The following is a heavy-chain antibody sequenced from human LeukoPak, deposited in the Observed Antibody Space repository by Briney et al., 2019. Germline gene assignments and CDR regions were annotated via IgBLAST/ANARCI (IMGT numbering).Heavy chain of an antibody. J-gene: IGHJ5*02. Sequence: GGSLRLSCAASGFTFSNYAMMWVRQAPGKGLEWVSSITGGGDTYYVDSVKGRFTVSRDNSKNTLHLQINSLTADDTALYYCAKGKAAGAVDWFDPWGQGTLVTVSS. CDR1: GFTFSNYA. CDR2: ITGGGDT. CDR3: AKGKAAGAVDWFDP. V-gene: IGHV3-23*01. D-gene: IGHD6-13*01.